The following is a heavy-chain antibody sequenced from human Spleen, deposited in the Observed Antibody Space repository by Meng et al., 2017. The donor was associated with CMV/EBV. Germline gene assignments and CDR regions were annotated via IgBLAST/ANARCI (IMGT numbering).Heavy chain of an antibody. CDR2: IKQDEGER. J-gene: IGHJ4*02. V-gene: IGHV3-7*01. D-gene: IGHD3-22*01. CDR3: ATAVRHDRSGYRPLDS. Sequence: GESLKISCVASGFTISNYWMSWVRQAPGKGLEWVANIKQDEGERNYVDSVKGRFIISRDNAKNSLSLQMNSLGGDDTAVYYCATAVRHDRSGYRPLDSWGQGTLVTVSS. CDR1: GFTISNYW.